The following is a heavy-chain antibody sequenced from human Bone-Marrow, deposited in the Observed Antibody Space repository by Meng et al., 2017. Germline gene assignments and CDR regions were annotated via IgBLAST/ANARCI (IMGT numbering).Heavy chain of an antibody. J-gene: IGHJ4*02. V-gene: IGHV3-30*05. CDR1: GFTFDDYG. D-gene: IGHD2-15*01. Sequence: VGVGESGGGVGRPGGSLRLSCAASGFTFDDYGMSWVRQAPGKGLEWVAVISYDGSNKYYADSVKGRFTISRDNSKNTLYLQMNSLRAEDTAVYYCARDRGGIDYWGQGTLVTVSS. CDR2: ISYDGSNK. CDR3: ARDRGGIDY.